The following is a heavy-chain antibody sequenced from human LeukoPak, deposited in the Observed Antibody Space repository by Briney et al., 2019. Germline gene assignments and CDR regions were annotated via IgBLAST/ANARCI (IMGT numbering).Heavy chain of an antibody. CDR2: IFYSGTT. CDR1: GGSISSSPYY. CDR3: ARHGRNSGSYSEDFQH. Sequence: PSETLSLTCTVSGGSISSSPYYSGWIRQPPGKGPEWIGSIFYSGTTYYNTSLKSRITLSVDTAKNQFSLRLNPVTAADTAVYLCARHGRNSGSYSEDFQHWGQGTLVTVS. J-gene: IGHJ1*01. V-gene: IGHV4-39*01. D-gene: IGHD1-26*01.